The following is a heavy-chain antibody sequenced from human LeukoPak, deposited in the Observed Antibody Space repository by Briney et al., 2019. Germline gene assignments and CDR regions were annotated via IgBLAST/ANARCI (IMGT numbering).Heavy chain of an antibody. J-gene: IGHJ3*02. CDR2: ISGSGGST. V-gene: IGHV3-23*01. D-gene: IGHD1-26*01. CDR1: GFTFSSYA. CDR3: ARDRVGATWRDAFDI. Sequence: GGSLRLSCAASGFTFSSYAMSWVRQAPGKGLEWVSAISGSGGSTYYADSVKGRFTISRDNAKNSLYLQMNSLRAEGTAVYYCARDRVGATWRDAFDIWGQGTMVTVSS.